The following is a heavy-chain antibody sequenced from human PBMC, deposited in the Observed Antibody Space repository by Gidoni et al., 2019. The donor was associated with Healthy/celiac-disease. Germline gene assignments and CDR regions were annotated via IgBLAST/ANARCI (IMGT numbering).Heavy chain of an antibody. CDR2: IYYSGST. J-gene: IGHJ6*02. V-gene: IGHV4-61*01. CDR3: ARVSREMDYYYYYGMDV. D-gene: IGHD2-8*01. Sequence: QVQLQESGPGLVKPSETLSLTCTVSGGSVSSGSYYWSWIRQPQGKGLEWIGYIYYSGSTNYNPSLKSRVTISVDTSKNQFSLKLSSVTAADTAVYYCARVSREMDYYYYYGMDVWGQGTTVTVSS. CDR1: GGSVSSGSYY.